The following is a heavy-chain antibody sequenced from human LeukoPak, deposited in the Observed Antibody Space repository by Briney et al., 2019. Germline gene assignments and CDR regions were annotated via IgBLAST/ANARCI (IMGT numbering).Heavy chain of an antibody. V-gene: IGHV3-30-3*02. D-gene: IGHD2-8*02. CDR1: GFTFSSYA. CDR3: AKMGGGGYCTATTCAPIDY. J-gene: IGHJ4*02. Sequence: GRSLRLSCAASGFTFSSYAMHWVRQAPGKGLEWVAVISYDGSNKYYADSVKGRFTISRDNSKNTLYLHMNSLRAEDTAVYYCAKMGGGGYCTATTCAPIDYWGQGTLVTVSS. CDR2: ISYDGSNK.